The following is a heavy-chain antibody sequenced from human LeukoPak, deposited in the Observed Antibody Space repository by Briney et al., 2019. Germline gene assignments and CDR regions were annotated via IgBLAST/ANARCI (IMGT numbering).Heavy chain of an antibody. V-gene: IGHV3-11*01. CDR1: GFTFSDSY. J-gene: IGHJ4*02. Sequence: PGGSLRLSCAASGFTFSDSYMTWIRQAPGKGLELLSYISGSSSDVNYIDSVRGRFTISRVNAKNSLYLHMNSLTVEDTAVYYCSRDPRHSDYWGQGTLVTVSS. CDR3: SRDPRHSDY. CDR2: ISGSSSDV.